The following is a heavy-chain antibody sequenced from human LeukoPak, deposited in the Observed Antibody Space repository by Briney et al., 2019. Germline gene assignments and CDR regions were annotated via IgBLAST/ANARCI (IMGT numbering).Heavy chain of an antibody. D-gene: IGHD3-10*01. CDR2: ILYDGSNK. V-gene: IGHV3-30-3*01. CDR1: GFTFSSYA. J-gene: IGHJ6*02. Sequence: PGGSLRLSCEVSGFTFSSYARHWVRQAPGKGLEWVAVILYDGSNKYYADSARGRFTISRDDSKNTVYLQIRSLRVEDTAVYYCARDRRYGSGNYHYYGMDVWGQGTTVTVSS. CDR3: ARDRRYGSGNYHYYGMDV.